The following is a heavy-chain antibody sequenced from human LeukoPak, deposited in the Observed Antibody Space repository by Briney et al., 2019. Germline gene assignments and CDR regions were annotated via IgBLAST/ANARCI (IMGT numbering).Heavy chain of an antibody. Sequence: GASVKVSCKASGYTFTSYDINWVRQATGQGLEWMGWMNPNSGNTGYAQKFQGRVTITRNTSISTVYMELSSLRSEDTAVYYCARGHSDSSGSDYWGQGTLVTVSS. D-gene: IGHD3-22*01. CDR2: MNPNSGNT. J-gene: IGHJ4*02. V-gene: IGHV1-8*03. CDR3: ARGHSDSSGSDY. CDR1: GYTFTSYD.